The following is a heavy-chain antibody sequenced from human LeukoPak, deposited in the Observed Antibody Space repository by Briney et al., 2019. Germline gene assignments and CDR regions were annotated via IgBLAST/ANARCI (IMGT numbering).Heavy chain of an antibody. V-gene: IGHV4-34*01. J-gene: IGHJ4*02. CDR3: AREGSSGWYGIDY. CDR2: INHSGST. CDR1: GGSISGYY. D-gene: IGHD6-19*01. Sequence: SETLSLTCTVSGGSISGYYWSWIRQPPGKGLEWIGEINHSGSTNYNPSLKSRVTISVDTSKNQFSLKLSSVTAADTAVYYCAREGSSGWYGIDYWGQGTLATVSS.